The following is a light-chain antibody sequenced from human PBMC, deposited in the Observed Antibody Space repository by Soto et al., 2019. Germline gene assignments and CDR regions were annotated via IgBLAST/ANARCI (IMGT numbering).Light chain of an antibody. J-gene: IGKJ1*01. Sequence: KVMTQSPVTLSLTTGERATLSCRAGESVSSNLAWYQQKPGQAPRLLIYGASTRATGVPARFTGSGSGTEFTLTISSLQFDDSAVYYCQQYNNWWTFGHRTMVDIK. CDR2: GAS. CDR1: ESVSSN. CDR3: QQYNNWWT. V-gene: IGKV3-15*01.